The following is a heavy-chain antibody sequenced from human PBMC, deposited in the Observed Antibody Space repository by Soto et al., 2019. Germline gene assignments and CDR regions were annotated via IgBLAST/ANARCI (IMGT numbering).Heavy chain of an antibody. CDR3: AREAGYYYGMDV. CDR2: INAGNGNT. D-gene: IGHD6-13*01. J-gene: IGHJ6*02. V-gene: IGHV1-3*01. Sequence: ASVKVSCKASGYTFTSYAMDWVRQAPGQRLEWMGWINAGNGNTKYSQKFQGRVTITRDTSASTAYMELSSLRSEDTAVYYCAREAGYYYGMDVWGQGTTVTVSS. CDR1: GYTFTSYA.